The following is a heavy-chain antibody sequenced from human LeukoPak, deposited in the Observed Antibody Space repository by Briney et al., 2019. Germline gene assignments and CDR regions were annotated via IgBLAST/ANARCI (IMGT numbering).Heavy chain of an antibody. Sequence: GESLKISCKGSGYSFTSYWIGWVRQMPGKGLEWMGIIYPGDSDTRYSPSFQGQVTISADKSISTAYLQWSSLKASDTAMYYCARQGGIVDDSTYADYWGQGTLVTVSS. CDR2: IYPGDSDT. CDR1: GYSFTSYW. D-gene: IGHD3-22*01. J-gene: IGHJ4*02. V-gene: IGHV5-51*01. CDR3: ARQGGIVDDSTYADY.